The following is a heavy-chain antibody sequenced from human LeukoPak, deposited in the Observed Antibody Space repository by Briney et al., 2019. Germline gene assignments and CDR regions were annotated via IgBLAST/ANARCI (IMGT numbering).Heavy chain of an antibody. Sequence: SETLSLTCTVSGGSISSGGYYWSWIRQHPGKGLEWIGYIYYSGSTYYNPSLKSRVTISVDTSKNQFSLKLSSVTAADTAVYYCARAAYDILTGYNYGMDVWGQGTTVTVSS. CDR2: IYYSGST. CDR3: ARAAYDILTGYNYGMDV. V-gene: IGHV4-31*03. CDR1: GGSISSGGYY. J-gene: IGHJ6*02. D-gene: IGHD3-9*01.